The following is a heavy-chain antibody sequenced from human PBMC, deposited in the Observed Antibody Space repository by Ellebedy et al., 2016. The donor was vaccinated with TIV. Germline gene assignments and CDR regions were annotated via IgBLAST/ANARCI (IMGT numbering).Heavy chain of an antibody. CDR2: FDPEKGER. J-gene: IGHJ3*02. V-gene: IGHV1-24*01. CDR1: GYTLTELS. CDR3: TTDSSKSALVMMTSAHAFDI. Sequence: AASVKVSCKVSGYTLTELSMHWVRQAPGKGLEWMGGFDPEKGERKSAQRFQGRVTMTEDPSTDTAYMELSSLRSEDTAVYFCTTDSSKSALVMMTSAHAFDIWGQGTMVIVSS. D-gene: IGHD2-21*02.